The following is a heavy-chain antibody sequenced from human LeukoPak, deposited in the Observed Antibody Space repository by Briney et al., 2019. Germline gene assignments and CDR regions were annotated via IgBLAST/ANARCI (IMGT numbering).Heavy chain of an antibody. CDR3: ARVIAAAHSFDY. Sequence: SETLSLTCTVSGGSISSSSYYWGWIRQPPGKGLEWIGSIYYSGSTYYNPSLKSRVTISVDTSKNQFSLKLSSVTAADTAVYYCARVIAAAHSFDYWGQGTLVTVSS. D-gene: IGHD6-13*01. CDR2: IYYSGST. J-gene: IGHJ4*02. V-gene: IGHV4-39*07. CDR1: GGSISSSSYY.